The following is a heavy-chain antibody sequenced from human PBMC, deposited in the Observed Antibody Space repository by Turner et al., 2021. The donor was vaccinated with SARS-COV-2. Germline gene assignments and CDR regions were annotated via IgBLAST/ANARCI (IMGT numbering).Heavy chain of an antibody. Sequence: QVQLVQSGAEVKKPGASVKVSCKASGYTFTGYYMHWVRQAPGQGLEWMGWINPNSGGTNYAQKFQGRVTMTRDTSISTAYMELSRLRSDDTAVYYCAREKGITMIVVVNTRGDYFDYWGQGTLVTVSS. J-gene: IGHJ4*02. CDR1: GYTFTGYY. CDR2: INPNSGGT. CDR3: AREKGITMIVVVNTRGDYFDY. D-gene: IGHD3-22*01. V-gene: IGHV1-2*02.